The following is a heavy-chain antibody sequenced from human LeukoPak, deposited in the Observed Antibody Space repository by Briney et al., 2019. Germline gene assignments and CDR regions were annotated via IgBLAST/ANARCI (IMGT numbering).Heavy chain of an antibody. D-gene: IGHD1-14*01. V-gene: IGHV3-43*01. J-gene: IGHJ4*02. Sequence: PGWSLRLSCAASGFIFDDYTMHWVRQAPAKGLEWVSLISWDGGSTYYGDSVKGRLTISRDNSKNSLYLQMNSLRTEDTALYYCASRITSQFDYWGQGTLVTVSS. CDR1: GFIFDDYT. CDR3: ASRITSQFDY. CDR2: ISWDGGST.